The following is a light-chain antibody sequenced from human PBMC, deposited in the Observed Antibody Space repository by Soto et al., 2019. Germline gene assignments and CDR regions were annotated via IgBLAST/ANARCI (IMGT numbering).Light chain of an antibody. CDR3: SSYTTATTYV. J-gene: IGLJ1*01. Sequence: QSVLTQPASVSGSPGQSITISCTGTSSDVGAYNYDSWYQQYPGEAPKVIIYNVSHRPAGFSNRFSGSKSGNTASLTISGLQTQAEADYYCSSYTTATTYVFGTGTKVTVL. CDR1: SSDVGAYNY. V-gene: IGLV2-14*01. CDR2: NVS.